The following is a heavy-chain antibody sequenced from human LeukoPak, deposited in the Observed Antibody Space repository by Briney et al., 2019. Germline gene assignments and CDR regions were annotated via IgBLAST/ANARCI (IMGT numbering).Heavy chain of an antibody. CDR1: GFTFNTYT. J-gene: IGHJ4*02. D-gene: IGHD5-24*01. V-gene: IGHV3-48*02. CDR2: ISGSSGII. Sequence: GGSLRLSCAASGFTFNTYTMNWVRQAPGKGLEWVSYISGSSGIIDYADSVKGRFTISRDNAKNSLYLQMNSLRDEDTAVYYCARASFQRWLQLGGDWGQGALGTVSS. CDR3: ARASFQRWLQLGGD.